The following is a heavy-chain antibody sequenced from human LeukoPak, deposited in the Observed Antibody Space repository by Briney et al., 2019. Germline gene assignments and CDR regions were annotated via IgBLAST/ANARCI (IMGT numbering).Heavy chain of an antibody. CDR2: ISGNNHVT. CDR1: GFTFTSYA. V-gene: IGHV3-23*01. Sequence: PGGSLRLSCAASGFTFTSYALTWVRQAPGKGLEWVSTISGNNHVTYYADSVKGRFTISRDTSKNTLYLQMNSLRAEDTAMYYCAKHLVSIYQLQLDYWGQGTLVTVSS. D-gene: IGHD2-2*01. CDR3: AKHLVSIYQLQLDY. J-gene: IGHJ4*02.